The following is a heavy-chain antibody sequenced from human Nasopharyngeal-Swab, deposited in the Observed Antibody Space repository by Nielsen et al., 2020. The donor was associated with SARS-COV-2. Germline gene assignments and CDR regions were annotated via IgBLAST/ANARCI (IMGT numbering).Heavy chain of an antibody. CDR1: GFTFSSYS. CDR3: ARVSGTQSIYYYYGMDV. Sequence: GGSLRLSCAASGFTFSSYSMNWVRQAPGKGLEWVSSISSSSYIYYADSVKGRLTISRDNAKNSLYLQMNSLRAEDTAVYYCARVSGTQSIYYYYGMDVWGQGTTVTVSS. J-gene: IGHJ6*02. CDR2: ISSSSYI. V-gene: IGHV3-21*01. D-gene: IGHD1-1*01.